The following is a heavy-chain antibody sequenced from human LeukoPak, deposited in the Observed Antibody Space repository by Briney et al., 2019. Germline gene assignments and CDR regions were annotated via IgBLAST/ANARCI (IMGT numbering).Heavy chain of an antibody. V-gene: IGHV4-34*01. D-gene: IGHD6-13*01. Sequence: SETLSLTCAVYGGSFSGYYWSWIRQPPGKGLEWIGEINHSGSTNYNPSLKSRVTISVDTSKNQFSLKLSSVTAADTAVYYCARPGRGRGSWYGYTHAFDIWGQGTMVTVSS. CDR2: INHSGST. J-gene: IGHJ3*02. CDR1: GGSFSGYY. CDR3: ARPGRGRGSWYGYTHAFDI.